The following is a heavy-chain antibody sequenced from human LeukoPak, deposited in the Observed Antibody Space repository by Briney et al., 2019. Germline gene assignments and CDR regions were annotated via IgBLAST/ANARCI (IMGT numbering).Heavy chain of an antibody. CDR3: AKDGKYSSGWGWFDP. D-gene: IGHD6-19*01. J-gene: IGHJ5*02. Sequence: GGSLRPSCAASGFTFSSFAMSWVRQAPGEGLEWVATISGSGANTYFADSVKGRFTISRDKSKNTLYLQMNSLRAEDTAVYYCAKDGKYSSGWGWFDPWGQGTLVTVSS. V-gene: IGHV3-23*01. CDR2: ISGSGANT. CDR1: GFTFSSFA.